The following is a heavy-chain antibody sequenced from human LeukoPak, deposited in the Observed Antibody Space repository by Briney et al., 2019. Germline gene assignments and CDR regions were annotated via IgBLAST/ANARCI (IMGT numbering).Heavy chain of an antibody. CDR3: ARDQYYYGSGRLNFDY. CDR2: IKQDGSEK. CDR1: GFTFSSYW. V-gene: IGHV3-7*01. Sequence: GGYLRLSCAASGFTFSSYWMSWVRQAPGKGLEWVANIKQDGSEKYYVDSVKGRFTISRDNAKNSLYLQMNSLRAEDTAVYYCARDQYYYGSGRLNFDYWGQGTLVTVSS. D-gene: IGHD3-10*01. J-gene: IGHJ4*02.